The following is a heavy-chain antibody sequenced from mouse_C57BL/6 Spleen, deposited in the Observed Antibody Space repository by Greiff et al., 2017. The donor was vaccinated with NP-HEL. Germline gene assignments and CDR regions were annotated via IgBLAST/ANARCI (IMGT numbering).Heavy chain of an antibody. CDR2: ISDGGSYT. CDR3: ARWDY. V-gene: IGHV5-4*03. CDR1: GFTFSSYA. J-gene: IGHJ4*01. Sequence: EVKLMESGGCLVKPGGSLKLSCAASGFTFSSYAMSWVRQTPEKRLEWVATISDGGSYTYYPDNVKGRFTISRDNAKNNLYLQMSHLKSEDTAMYYCARWDYWGQGTSVTVSS.